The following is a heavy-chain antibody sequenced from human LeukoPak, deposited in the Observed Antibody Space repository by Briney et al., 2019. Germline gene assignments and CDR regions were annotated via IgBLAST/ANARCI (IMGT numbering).Heavy chain of an antibody. D-gene: IGHD3-9*01. J-gene: IGHJ6*02. V-gene: IGHV3-21*01. Sequence: GGSLRLSCAASGFTFSAYSINWVRQAPGKGLEWVSSISSSSSFIYYADSVKGRFTISRDNAKNSLYLQMNSLRAEDTAVYYCARPGGYDILTGESVEVWGQGTTVTVSS. CDR3: ARPGGYDILTGESVEV. CDR2: ISSSSSFI. CDR1: GFTFSAYS.